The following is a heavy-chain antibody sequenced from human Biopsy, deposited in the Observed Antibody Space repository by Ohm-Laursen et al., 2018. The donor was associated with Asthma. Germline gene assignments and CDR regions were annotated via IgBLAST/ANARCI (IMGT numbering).Heavy chain of an antibody. CDR1: GFTFGDYW. V-gene: IGHV3-7*03. D-gene: IGHD3-22*01. Sequence: SLRLSCAASGFTFGDYWMSWVRQVPGKGLEWVANIKHDGTEKNHADSLKGRFTISRDNAKNSLYLQMQSLRPEDTAFYYCAKSADYYDSTDYLDFWGRGTLVTVSS. CDR3: AKSADYYDSTDYLDF. J-gene: IGHJ4*01. CDR2: IKHDGTEK.